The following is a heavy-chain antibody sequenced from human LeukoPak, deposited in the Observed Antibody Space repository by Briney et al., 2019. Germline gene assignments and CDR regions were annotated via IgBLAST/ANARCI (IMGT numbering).Heavy chain of an antibody. V-gene: IGHV3-9*01. CDR3: AKDPRYGSGSYSAPGFDY. Sequence: GGSLRLSCAASGFTFDDYAMPWVRQAPGKGLEWVSVISWNSGSIGYADSVKGRFTISRDNAKNSLYLQMNSLRAEDTALYYCAKDPRYGSGSYSAPGFDYWGQGTLVTVSS. CDR2: ISWNSGSI. D-gene: IGHD3-10*01. CDR1: GFTFDDYA. J-gene: IGHJ4*02.